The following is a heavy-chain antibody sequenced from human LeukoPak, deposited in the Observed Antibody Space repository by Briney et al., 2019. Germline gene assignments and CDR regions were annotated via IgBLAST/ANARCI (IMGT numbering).Heavy chain of an antibody. J-gene: IGHJ4*02. CDR1: GGSFSGYY. CDR3: AKGRPHHRDYLDY. CDR2: INHSGST. D-gene: IGHD1-14*01. V-gene: IGHV4-34*01. Sequence: SETLSLTCAVYGGSFSGYYWSWIRQPPGKGLEWIGEINHSGSTNYNPSLKSRVTISVGTSKNQFSLKLSSVTAADTAVYYCAKGRPHHRDYLDYWGQGTLVTVSS.